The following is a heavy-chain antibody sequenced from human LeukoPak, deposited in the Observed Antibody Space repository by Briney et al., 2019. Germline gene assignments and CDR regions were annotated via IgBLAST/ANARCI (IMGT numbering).Heavy chain of an antibody. CDR1: GGTFISYA. J-gene: IGHJ3*02. CDR3: ARGSGDLYGDYAFYI. CDR2: IIPIFGTA. V-gene: IGHV1-69*05. Sequence: SVKVSCKASGGTFISYAISWVRQAPGQGLEWMGRIIPIFGTANYAQKFQGRVTITTDESTSTAYMELSSLSSEDTAVYYCARGSGDLYGDYAFYIWGQGTMVTVSS. D-gene: IGHD4-17*01.